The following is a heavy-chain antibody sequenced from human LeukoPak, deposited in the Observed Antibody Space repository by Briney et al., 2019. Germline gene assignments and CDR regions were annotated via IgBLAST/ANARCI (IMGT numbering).Heavy chain of an antibody. J-gene: IGHJ6*02. D-gene: IGHD3-10*02. Sequence: GGSLRLSCAASGFTFSSCALSWVRQAPGKGLEWVAGISGSGGSIYYADSVKGRFTISRDNSKNTLFLQMNSLRAEDTAVYYCAKDVHYYGMDAWGQGTTVTVSS. V-gene: IGHV3-23*01. CDR2: ISGSGGSI. CDR3: AKDVHYYGMDA. CDR1: GFTFSSCA.